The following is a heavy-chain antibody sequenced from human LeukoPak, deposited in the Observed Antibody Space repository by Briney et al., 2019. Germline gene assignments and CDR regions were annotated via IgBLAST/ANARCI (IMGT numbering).Heavy chain of an antibody. CDR2: ISGSGGST. V-gene: IGHV3-23*01. J-gene: IGHJ3*02. Sequence: GGSLRLSCAASGFTFSSYAMSWVRQAPGKGLEWVSAISGSGGSTYYADSVKGRFTISRDNSKNTLYLQMNSLRAEDTAVYYCARDHGSIAAAGTESGAFDIWGQGTMVTVSS. CDR1: GFTFSSYA. D-gene: IGHD6-13*01. CDR3: ARDHGSIAAAGTESGAFDI.